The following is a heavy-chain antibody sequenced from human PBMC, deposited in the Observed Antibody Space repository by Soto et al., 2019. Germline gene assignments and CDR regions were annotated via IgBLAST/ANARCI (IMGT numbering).Heavy chain of an antibody. CDR3: AKGEGYCSGGSCPEDYYYYGMDV. CDR1: GFTFSSYA. Sequence: EVQLLESGGGLVQPGGSLRLSCAASGFTFSSYAMSWVRQAPGKGLEWVSAISGSGGSTYYADSVKGRFTISRDNSKNTLYLQMNSLRAEDTAVYYCAKGEGYCSGGSCPEDYYYYGMDVWGQGTTVTVSS. V-gene: IGHV3-23*01. J-gene: IGHJ6*02. CDR2: ISGSGGST. D-gene: IGHD2-15*01.